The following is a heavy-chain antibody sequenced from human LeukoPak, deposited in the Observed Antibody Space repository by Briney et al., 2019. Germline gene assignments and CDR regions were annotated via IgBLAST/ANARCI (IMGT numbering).Heavy chain of an antibody. CDR2: IYHSGST. J-gene: IGHJ4*02. CDR3: ARDWNRYAY. CDR1: GYSISSGNY. D-gene: IGHD1-1*01. V-gene: IGHV4-38-2*02. Sequence: SETLSLTCTVSGYSISSGNYWDWIRQPPGKGLEWIGSIYHSGSTYYNPSLKSRVTISVDTSKNQFSLKLSSVTAADTAVYYCARDWNRYAYWGQGTLVTVSS.